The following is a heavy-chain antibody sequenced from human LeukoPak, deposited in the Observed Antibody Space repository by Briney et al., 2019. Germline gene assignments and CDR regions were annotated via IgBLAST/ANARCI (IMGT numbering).Heavy chain of an antibody. V-gene: IGHV3-30*03. CDR3: ATVFKDY. Sequence: PGRSLRLSCAASGFTFSSYGMHWVRQAPGKGLEWVAVISYDGSNKYYADSVKGRFTISRDNSKNTLYLQMNSLRAEDTAVYYCATVFKDYWGQGTLVTVSS. J-gene: IGHJ4*02. CDR2: ISYDGSNK. CDR1: GFTFSSYG. D-gene: IGHD3-10*02.